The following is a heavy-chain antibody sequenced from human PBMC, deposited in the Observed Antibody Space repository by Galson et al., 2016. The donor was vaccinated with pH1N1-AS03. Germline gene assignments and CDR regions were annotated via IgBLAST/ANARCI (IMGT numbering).Heavy chain of an antibody. D-gene: IGHD6-19*01. J-gene: IGHJ4*02. Sequence: SLRLSCAAFGFTFSKYGTHWVRLPPGKGLEWVATMSHDDTYTEYADSVRGRFTVSRDNSRLFLHMNTLRVDDTAVYYCARISARLGKLDSWGQGTLVTVSS. V-gene: IGHV3-33*01. CDR2: MSHDDTYT. CDR3: ARISARLGKLDS. CDR1: GFTFSKYG.